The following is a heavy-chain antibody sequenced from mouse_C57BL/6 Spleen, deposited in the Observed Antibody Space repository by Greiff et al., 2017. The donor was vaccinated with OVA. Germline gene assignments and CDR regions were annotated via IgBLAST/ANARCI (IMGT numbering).Heavy chain of an antibody. CDR3: ARETYGSSYDV. Sequence: EVKLQESGPGLVKPSQSLSLTCSVTGYSITSGYYWNWIRQFPGNKLEWMGYISYDGSNNYNPSLKNRISITRDTSKNQFFLKLNSVTTEDTATYYCARETYGSSYDVWGTGTTVTVSS. CDR2: ISYDGSN. CDR1: GYSITSGYY. D-gene: IGHD1-1*01. J-gene: IGHJ1*03. V-gene: IGHV3-6*01.